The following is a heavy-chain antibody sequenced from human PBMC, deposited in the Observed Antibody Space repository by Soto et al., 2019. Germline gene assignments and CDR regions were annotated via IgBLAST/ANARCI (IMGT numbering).Heavy chain of an antibody. CDR1: GFTFSTYA. CDR2: ISDSGGTT. CDR3: AKDPPYCYTITCHNRPPLAY. Sequence: PGGSLRLSCAASGFTFSTYAMSWVRQAPGKGLEWVSAISDSGGTTYYGDSVKGRFTISRDNSKNTLYLQMNSLRAEDTAVYYCAKDPPYCYTITCHNRPPLAYSAQGTLVTVSS. J-gene: IGHJ4*02. D-gene: IGHD3-16*02. V-gene: IGHV3-23*01.